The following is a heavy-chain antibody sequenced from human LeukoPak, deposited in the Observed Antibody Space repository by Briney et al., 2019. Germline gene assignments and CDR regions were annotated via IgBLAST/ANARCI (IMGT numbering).Heavy chain of an antibody. J-gene: IGHJ3*02. D-gene: IGHD3-10*01. V-gene: IGHV1-8*01. CDR3: ALGLRVRGVPLRAFDI. CDR1: GYTFTSYD. CDR2: MNPNSGNT. Sequence: WASVKVSCKAPGYTFTSYDINWVRQATGQGLEWMGWMNPNSGNTGYAQKFQGRVTMTRNTSISTAYMELSSLRSEDTAVYYCALGLRVRGVPLRAFDIWGQGTMVTVSS.